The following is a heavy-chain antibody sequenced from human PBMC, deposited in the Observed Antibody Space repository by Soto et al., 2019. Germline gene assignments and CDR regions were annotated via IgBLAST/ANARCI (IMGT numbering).Heavy chain of an antibody. CDR3: ARGANLGELSSFDY. CDR2: ISAYNGTT. CDR1: GGTFSSSA. Sequence: ASVKVSCKASGGTFSSSAIIWVRQAPGQGLEWMGWISAYNGTTNYAQKLQGRVTMTTDTSTSTAYMELRSLRSDDTAVYYCARGANLGELSSFDYWGQGTLVTVSS. J-gene: IGHJ4*02. V-gene: IGHV1-18*01. D-gene: IGHD3-16*02.